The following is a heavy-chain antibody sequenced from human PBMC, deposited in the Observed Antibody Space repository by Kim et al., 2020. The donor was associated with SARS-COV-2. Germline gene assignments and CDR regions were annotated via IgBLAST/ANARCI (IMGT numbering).Heavy chain of an antibody. CDR1: GFTVSSNY. CDR3: ARDHAHRDSSGWTYYYYGMDV. D-gene: IGHD6-19*01. V-gene: IGHV3-66*02. Sequence: GGSLRLSCAASGFTVSSNYMSWVRQAPGKGLEWVSVIYSGGSTYYADSVKGRFTISRDNSKNTLYLQMNSLRAEDTAVYYCARDHAHRDSSGWTYYYYGMDVWGQGTTVTVSS. J-gene: IGHJ6*02. CDR2: IYSGGST.